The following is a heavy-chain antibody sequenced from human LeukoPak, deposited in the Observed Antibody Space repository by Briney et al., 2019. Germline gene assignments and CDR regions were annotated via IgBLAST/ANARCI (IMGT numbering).Heavy chain of an antibody. Sequence: ASVKVSCKASGYTFTSYYVHWVRQAPGQGLEWMGIINPSGGSTSYAQKFQGRVTMTRDTSTSTVYMELSSLRSEDTAVYYCARRDYYDSSGYYFSRVEYFQHWGQGTLVTVSS. V-gene: IGHV1-46*01. CDR1: GYTFTSYY. CDR2: INPSGGST. D-gene: IGHD3-22*01. J-gene: IGHJ1*01. CDR3: ARRDYYDSSGYYFSRVEYFQH.